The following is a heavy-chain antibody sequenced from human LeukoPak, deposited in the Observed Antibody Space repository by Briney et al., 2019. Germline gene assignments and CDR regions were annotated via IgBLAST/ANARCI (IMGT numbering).Heavy chain of an antibody. J-gene: IGHJ4*02. V-gene: IGHV3-33*01. Sequence: GGSLRLSRAASGFTFSSHGMHWVRQAPGKGLEWVAVIWYDGSNKYYADSVKGRFTISRDNSKNTLYLQMNSLRAEDTAVYYCARGLALYSSGWGFFDYWGQGTLVTVSS. CDR3: ARGLALYSSGWGFFDY. CDR1: GFTFSSHG. D-gene: IGHD6-19*01. CDR2: IWYDGSNK.